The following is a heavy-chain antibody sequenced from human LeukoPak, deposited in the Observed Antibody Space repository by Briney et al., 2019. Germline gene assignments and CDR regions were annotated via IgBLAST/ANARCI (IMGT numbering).Heavy chain of an antibody. D-gene: IGHD6-19*01. V-gene: IGHV3-23*01. J-gene: IGHJ4*02. CDR2: ISGSGGST. Sequence: GGSLRLSCAASGFTFSSYGMSWVRQAPGKGLEWVSAISGSGGSTYYADSVKGRFTISRDNSKNTLYLQMNSLRAEDTAVYYCARVSSGYSSGWYVQDLDYWGQGTLVTVSS. CDR3: ARVSSGYSSGWYVQDLDY. CDR1: GFTFSSYG.